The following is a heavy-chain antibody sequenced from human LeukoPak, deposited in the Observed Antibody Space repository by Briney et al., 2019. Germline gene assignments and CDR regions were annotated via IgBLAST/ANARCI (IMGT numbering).Heavy chain of an antibody. CDR1: GGSFSGYY. Sequence: SETLSLTCAVCGGSFSGYYWSWIRQPPGKGLEWIGEINHSGSTNYNPSLKSRVTISVDTSKNQFSLKLSSVTAADTAVYYCARGSNGSGSHFDYWGQGTLVTVSS. V-gene: IGHV4-34*01. CDR3: ARGSNGSGSHFDY. J-gene: IGHJ4*02. D-gene: IGHD6-19*01. CDR2: INHSGST.